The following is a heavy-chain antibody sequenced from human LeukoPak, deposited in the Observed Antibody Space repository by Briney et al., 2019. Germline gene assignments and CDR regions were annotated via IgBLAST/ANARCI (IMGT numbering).Heavy chain of an antibody. V-gene: IGHV4-34*01. CDR2: INHSGST. J-gene: IGHJ4*02. CDR3: ARGRTVTIDY. CDR1: GGSFSGYY. D-gene: IGHD4-17*01. Sequence: SETLSLTCAVYGGSFSGYYWSWIRQPPGKGLEWVGEINHSGSTNYNPSLKSRVTISVDTSKNQFSLKLSSVTAADTAVYYCARGRTVTIDYWGRGTLVTVSS.